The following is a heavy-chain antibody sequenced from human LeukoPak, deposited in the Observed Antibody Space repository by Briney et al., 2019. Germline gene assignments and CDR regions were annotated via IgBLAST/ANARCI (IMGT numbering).Heavy chain of an antibody. CDR3: ARDPDTTYYFDY. D-gene: IGHD4-17*01. CDR2: INSDGSST. J-gene: IGHJ4*02. Sequence: PGGSLRLSCAASGFTFSSYWMHWVRQAPGKGVVWVSRINSDGSSTSYADSVKGRFTISRDNAKNTLYLQMNSLRAEDTAVYYCARDPDTTYYFDYWGQGTLVTVSS. CDR1: GFTFSSYW. V-gene: IGHV3-74*01.